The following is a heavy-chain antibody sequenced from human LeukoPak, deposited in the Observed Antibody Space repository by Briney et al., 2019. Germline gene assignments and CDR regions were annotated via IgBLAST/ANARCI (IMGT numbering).Heavy chain of an antibody. CDR3: ARDFWSGYDY. CDR2: ISGDGGNT. CDR1: RFTFSSYA. Sequence: GGSLRLSCAASRFTFSSYAMSWVRQAPGKGLEWVSAISGDGGNTYYADSVKGRFTISRDNAKNSPYLQMNSPKAEDTAVYYCARDFWSGYDYWGQGTLVTVSS. D-gene: IGHD3-3*01. J-gene: IGHJ4*02. V-gene: IGHV3-23*01.